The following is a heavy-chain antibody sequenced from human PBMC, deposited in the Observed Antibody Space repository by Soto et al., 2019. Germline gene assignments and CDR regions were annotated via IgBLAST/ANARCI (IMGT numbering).Heavy chain of an antibody. Sequence: QVQLQQWGAGLLKPSETLSLTCAVYGGSFSGYYWSWIRQPPGRGLEWIGEINHSGSTNYNPSLKSRVTISVDTSKNPFSLKLSSLAAADTAVYYCARAFFDFWSGYSHALLLWFDLWGQGTLVTVSS. CDR3: ARAFFDFWSGYSHALLLWFDL. CDR2: INHSGST. CDR1: GGSFSGYY. D-gene: IGHD3-3*01. J-gene: IGHJ5*02. V-gene: IGHV4-34*01.